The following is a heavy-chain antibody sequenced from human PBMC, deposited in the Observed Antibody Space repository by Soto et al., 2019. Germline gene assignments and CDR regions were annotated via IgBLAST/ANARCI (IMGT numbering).Heavy chain of an antibody. V-gene: IGHV1-69*08. CDR1: GGTFSSYT. CDR2: IIPILGIA. Sequence: QVQLVQSGAEVKKPGSSVKVSCKASGGTFSSYTISWVRQAPGQGLEWMGRIIPILGIANYAQKFQGRVTVTADKTTSTAHMELSSLRSEDTAVYYCAREHDYWSRTSCSYGWGQGTLVTVSS. J-gene: IGHJ4*02. CDR3: AREHDYWSRTSCSYG. D-gene: IGHD2-2*01.